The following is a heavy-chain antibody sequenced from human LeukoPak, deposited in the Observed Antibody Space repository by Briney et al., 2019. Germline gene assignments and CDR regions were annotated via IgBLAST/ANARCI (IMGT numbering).Heavy chain of an antibody. CDR3: ARLSAMLRGPEPIYYFHY. CDR2: ITSSSNYI. Sequence: GGSLRLSCAASGFTFSSYSMNWVRQAPGKGLECVSAITSSSNYIYYADSVKGRFTSSRDNSKNSLHCKMNSLRAEDTAMYYCARLSAMLRGPEPIYYFHYWGQGTMVTVPS. J-gene: IGHJ4*01. D-gene: IGHD1-14*01. V-gene: IGHV3-21*01. CDR1: GFTFSSYS.